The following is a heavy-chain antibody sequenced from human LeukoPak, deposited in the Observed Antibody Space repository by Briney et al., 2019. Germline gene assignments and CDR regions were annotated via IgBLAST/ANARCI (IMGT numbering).Heavy chain of an antibody. CDR1: GFTFSSYS. D-gene: IGHD6-13*01. CDR3: AKTGYSSSWYGDPALTHPNFDY. V-gene: IGHV3-21*04. CDR2: ISSSSSYI. Sequence: PGGSLRLSCAASGFTFSSYSMNWVRQAPGKGLEWVSSISSSSSYIYYADSVKGRFTISRDNSKNTLYLQMNSLRAEDTAVYYCAKTGYSSSWYGDPALTHPNFDYWGQGTLVTVSS. J-gene: IGHJ4*02.